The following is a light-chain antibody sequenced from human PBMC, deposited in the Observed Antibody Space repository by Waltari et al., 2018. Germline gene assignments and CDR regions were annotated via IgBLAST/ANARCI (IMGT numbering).Light chain of an antibody. Sequence: DIQMTQSPSSLSASVGDRVTITCRASQSISSYLNWYQQKPRKAPKLLSYAASSLQSGVPSRFSGSGSGTDFTLTISSLQPEDFATYYCQQSYSTPYTFGQGTKLEIK. CDR3: QQSYSTPYT. V-gene: IGKV1-39*01. CDR1: QSISSY. J-gene: IGKJ2*01. CDR2: AAS.